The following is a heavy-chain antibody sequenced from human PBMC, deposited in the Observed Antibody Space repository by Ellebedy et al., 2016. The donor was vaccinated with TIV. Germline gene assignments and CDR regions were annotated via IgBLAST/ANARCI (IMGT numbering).Heavy chain of an antibody. CDR1: GYTFTSYA. Sequence: ASVKVSCKASGYTFTSYAMNWVRQAPGQGLEWMGWINTNTGNPTYAQGFTGRFVFSVDTSVSTAYLQISGLKAEDTAIYYCVRHWKDADAWGQGTLVTVSS. D-gene: IGHD1-1*01. CDR2: INTNTGNP. V-gene: IGHV7-4-1*02. J-gene: IGHJ5*02. CDR3: VRHWKDADA.